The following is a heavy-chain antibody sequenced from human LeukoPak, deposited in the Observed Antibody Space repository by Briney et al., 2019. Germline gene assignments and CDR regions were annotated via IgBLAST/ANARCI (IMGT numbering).Heavy chain of an antibody. CDR3: AGFRGSSGWYY. D-gene: IGHD6-19*01. CDR1: GFTFSSYA. Sequence: GGSLRLSCAASGFTFSSYAMHWVRQAPGKGLEWVAVISYDGSNKYYADSVKGRFTISRDNSKNTLYLQMNSLRAEDTAVYYCAGFRGSSGWYYWGQGTLVTVSS. V-gene: IGHV3-30-3*01. J-gene: IGHJ4*02. CDR2: ISYDGSNK.